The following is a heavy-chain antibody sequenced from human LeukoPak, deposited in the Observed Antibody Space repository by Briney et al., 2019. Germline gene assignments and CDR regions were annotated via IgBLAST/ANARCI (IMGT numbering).Heavy chain of an antibody. J-gene: IGHJ5*02. CDR1: GGSISNYY. V-gene: IGHV4-59*08. CDR3: ARQGRNYYGSGSYYDVRSSNWFDP. D-gene: IGHD3-10*01. Sequence: SETLSLTCTVSGGSISNYYWSWIRQPPGKGLEWIGYISYSGSTNYNPSLRSRVAISEDTSRNQFSLKLSSVTAADTAVYYCARQGRNYYGSGSYYDVRSSNWFDPWGQGTLVTVSS. CDR2: ISYSGST.